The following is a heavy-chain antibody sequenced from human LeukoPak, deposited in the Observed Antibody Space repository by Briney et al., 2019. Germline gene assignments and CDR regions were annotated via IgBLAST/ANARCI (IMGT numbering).Heavy chain of an antibody. CDR2: ISGSGGST. J-gene: IGHJ3*02. V-gene: IGHV3-23*01. CDR3: AKDPRITMIVVVVRFDI. D-gene: IGHD3-22*01. CDR1: GFTFSSYA. Sequence: GGSLRLSCAASGFTFSSYAISWVRQAPGKGLEWVSAISGSGGSTYYADSVKGRFTISRDNSKNTLYLQMNSLRAEDTAVYYCAKDPRITMIVVVVRFDIWGQGTMVTVSS.